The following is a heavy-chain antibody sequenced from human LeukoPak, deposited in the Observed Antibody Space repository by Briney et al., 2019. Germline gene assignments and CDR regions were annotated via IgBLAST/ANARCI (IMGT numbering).Heavy chain of an antibody. V-gene: IGHV4-59*01. CDR3: ARVGSTMVRGVTNWFDP. D-gene: IGHD3-10*01. J-gene: IGHJ5*02. CDR2: IYYSGST. CDR1: GGSISSYY. Sequence: SETLSLTCTVSGGSISSYYWSWIRQPPGKGLEWIGYIYYSGSTNYNPSLKSRVTISVDTSKNQFSLKLSSVTAADTAVYYCARVGSTMVRGVTNWFDPWGQGTLVTVSS.